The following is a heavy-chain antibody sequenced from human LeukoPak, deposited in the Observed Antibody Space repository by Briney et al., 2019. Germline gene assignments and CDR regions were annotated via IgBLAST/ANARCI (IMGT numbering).Heavy chain of an antibody. J-gene: IGHJ3*02. CDR2: INPNSGGT. D-gene: IGHD5-18*01. V-gene: IGHV1-2*02. CDR1: GYTFTGYY. CDR3: ACDLNSPAFAFDI. Sequence: ASVKVSCMASGYTFTGYYMHWVRQAPGQGLEWMGGINPNSGGTNYAQKFQGRVTMARDTSISTAYMELSRLRSDDTAVDYCACDLNSPAFAFDIWGQGTMVTVSS.